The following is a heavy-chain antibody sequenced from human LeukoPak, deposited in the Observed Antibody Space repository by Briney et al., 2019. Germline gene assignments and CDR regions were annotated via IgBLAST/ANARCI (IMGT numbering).Heavy chain of an antibody. Sequence: SETLSLTCAVYGGSFSDYYWSWIRQPPGKGLEWIWEINHSGSTNYNPSLKSRVTISVDTSKNQFSLKLSSVTAADTAVYYCARAYRGYCSGGSCYRRGLDYWGQGTLVTVSS. D-gene: IGHD2-15*01. CDR3: ARAYRGYCSGGSCYRRGLDY. CDR1: GGSFSDYY. J-gene: IGHJ4*02. V-gene: IGHV4-34*01. CDR2: INHSGST.